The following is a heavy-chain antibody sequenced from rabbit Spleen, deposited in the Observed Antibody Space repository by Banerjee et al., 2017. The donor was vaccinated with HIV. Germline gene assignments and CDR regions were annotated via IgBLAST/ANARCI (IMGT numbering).Heavy chain of an antibody. J-gene: IGHJ4*01. Sequence: QQQLVESGGGLVKPGASLTLTCKASGFSFSSGYDMCWVRQAPGKGLEWIGYIDPLFGSTYYASWVNGRFTISSHNAQNTLYLQLNSLTAADTATYFCVRDRANIGGDYGPYYFDLWGPGTLVTVS. D-gene: IGHD2-1*01. CDR3: VRDRANIGGDYGPYYFDL. CDR1: GFSFSSGYD. V-gene: IGHV1S43*01. CDR2: IDPLFGST.